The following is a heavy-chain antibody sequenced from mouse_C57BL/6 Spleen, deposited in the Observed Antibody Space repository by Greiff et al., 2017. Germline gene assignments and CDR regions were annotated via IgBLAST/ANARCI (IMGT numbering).Heavy chain of an antibody. J-gene: IGHJ2*01. CDR1: GFNIKDDY. CDR2: IDPENGDT. Sequence: EVQLQQSGAELVRPGASVKLSCTASGFNIKDDYMHWVKQRPEQGLEWIGWIDPENGDTAYASKFQGKATITADTSSNTAYLQLSSLTSEDTAVYYCTNYGSSYGYWGQGTTLTVSS. CDR3: TNYGSSYGY. D-gene: IGHD1-1*01. V-gene: IGHV14-4*01.